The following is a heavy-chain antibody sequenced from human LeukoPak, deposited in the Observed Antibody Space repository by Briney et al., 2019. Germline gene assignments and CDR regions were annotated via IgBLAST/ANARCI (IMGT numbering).Heavy chain of an antibody. V-gene: IGHV3-9*01. CDR3: AKHFRPSCSGGSCFSPFDY. CDR2: IRDNGGSI. J-gene: IGHJ4*02. CDR1: GFSFSVFG. Sequence: GGSLRLSCEASGFSFSVFGMNWARQAPGKGREWVSPIRDNGGSIGYADSVKGRFTISRDNAKHSLYLQIKSLRPEETALYYCAKHFRPSCSGGSCFSPFDYWGQGTL. D-gene: IGHD2-15*01.